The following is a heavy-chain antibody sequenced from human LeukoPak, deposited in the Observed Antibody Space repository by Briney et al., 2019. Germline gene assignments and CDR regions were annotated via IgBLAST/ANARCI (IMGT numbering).Heavy chain of an antibody. V-gene: IGHV4-59*01. CDR3: ARVIDDYGDHAGAFDI. CDR2: IYYSGST. D-gene: IGHD4-17*01. CDR1: GGAISSYY. J-gene: IGHJ3*02. Sequence: SETVSLTCSVSGGAISSYYWSWIRQPPGKGLEWIGYIYYSGSTNYNPSLKSRVTISVDTSKNQFSLKLSSVTAADTAVYYCARVIDDYGDHAGAFDIWGQGTMVTVSS.